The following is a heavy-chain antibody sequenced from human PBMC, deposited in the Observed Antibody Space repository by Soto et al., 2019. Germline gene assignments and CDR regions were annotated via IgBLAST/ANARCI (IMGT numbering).Heavy chain of an antibody. J-gene: IGHJ6*02. CDR1: GFTFSSYA. CDR3: ARDGPQSIAARRSSYYYYGMDV. D-gene: IGHD6-6*01. Sequence: GGSLRLSCAASGFTFSSYAMHWVRQAPGKGLEWVAVISYDGRNKYYADSVKGRFTISRDNSKNTLYLQMKSLRAEDTAVYYCARDGPQSIAARRSSYYYYGMDVWGQGTTVTVSS. CDR2: ISYDGRNK. V-gene: IGHV3-30*04.